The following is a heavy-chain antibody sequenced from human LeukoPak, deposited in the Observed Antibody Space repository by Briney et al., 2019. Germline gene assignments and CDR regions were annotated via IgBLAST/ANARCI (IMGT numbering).Heavy chain of an antibody. CDR1: GFTFSSYA. V-gene: IGHV3-21*01. CDR2: ISSSSSYI. CDR3: ARDSSSSYYYYYGMDV. J-gene: IGHJ6*02. Sequence: PGGSLRLSCAASGFTFSSYAMGWVRQAPGKGLEWVSSISSSSSYIYYADSVKGRFTISRDNAKNSLYLQMNSLRAEDTAVYYCARDSSSSYYYYYGMDVWGQGTTVTVSS. D-gene: IGHD6-6*01.